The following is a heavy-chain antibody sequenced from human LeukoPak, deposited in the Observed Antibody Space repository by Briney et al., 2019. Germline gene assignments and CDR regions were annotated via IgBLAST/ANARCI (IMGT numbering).Heavy chain of an antibody. CDR1: GFTFSNAW. CDR3: TTDIDILTGYPIDY. J-gene: IGHJ4*02. V-gene: IGHV3-15*01. CDR2: IKSKTDGGTT. D-gene: IGHD3-9*01. Sequence: PGGSLRLSCAASGFTFSNAWMSWVRQAPGKGLEWVGRIKSKTDGGTTDYAAPVKGRFTISRDDSKNTLYLQMNSLKTEDTAVYYCTTDIDILTGYPIDYWGRGTLVTVSS.